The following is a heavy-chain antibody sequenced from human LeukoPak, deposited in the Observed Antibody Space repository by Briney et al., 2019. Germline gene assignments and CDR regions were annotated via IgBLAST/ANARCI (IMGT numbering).Heavy chain of an antibody. CDR1: GGSFSGYY. CDR3: ARVYSSGWYYWFDP. Sequence: SETLSLTCAVYGGSFSGYYWSWIRQPPGKGLEWIGEINHSGSTNYNPSLKSRVTISVDTSKNQFSLKLSSVTAADTAVYYCARVYSSGWYYWFDPWAREPWSPSPQ. D-gene: IGHD6-19*01. J-gene: IGHJ5*02. V-gene: IGHV4-34*01. CDR2: INHSGST.